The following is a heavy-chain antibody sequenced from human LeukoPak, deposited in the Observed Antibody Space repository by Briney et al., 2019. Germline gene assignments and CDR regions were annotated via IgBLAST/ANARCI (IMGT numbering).Heavy chain of an antibody. J-gene: IGHJ1*01. CDR3: AKDLYGSAPAPGYFQH. V-gene: IGHV3-23*01. CDR2: ISGSGGST. D-gene: IGHD2-2*01. Sequence: GGALRLSWAASGFTFSSYAMSVVRQARGEGVEWVSAISGSGGSTYYADSVKGRFTISRDNSKNTLYLQMNSLRAEDTAVYYCAKDLYGSAPAPGYFQHWGQGTLVTVSS. CDR1: GFTFSSYA.